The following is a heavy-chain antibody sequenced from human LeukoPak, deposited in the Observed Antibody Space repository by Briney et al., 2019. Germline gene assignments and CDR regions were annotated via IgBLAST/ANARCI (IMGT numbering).Heavy chain of an antibody. J-gene: IGHJ6*02. Sequence: ASVKVSCKASGYTFTGYYMHWVRQAPGQGLEWMGWINPNSGGTNYAQKFQGWVTMTRDTSISTAYMELSRLRSDDTAVYYCARGRKRWLQLDYYGMDVWGQGTTVTVSS. V-gene: IGHV1-2*04. CDR2: INPNSGGT. CDR1: GYTFTGYY. CDR3: ARGRKRWLQLDYYGMDV. D-gene: IGHD5-24*01.